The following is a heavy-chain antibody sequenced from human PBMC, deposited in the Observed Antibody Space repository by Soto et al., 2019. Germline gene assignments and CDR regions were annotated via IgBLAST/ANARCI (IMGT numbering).Heavy chain of an antibody. D-gene: IGHD2-2*01. CDR2: INAGNGNT. J-gene: IGHJ5*02. CDR1: GYTFTSYA. V-gene: IGHV1-3*01. Sequence: QVPLVQSGAEVKKPGASVKVSCKASGYTFTSYAMHWVRQAPGQRLEWMGWINAGNGNTKYSQKFQGRVTITRDTSASTAYMELSSLRSEDTAVYYCATGYCSSTSCYHWFDPWGQGTLVTVSS. CDR3: ATGYCSSTSCYHWFDP.